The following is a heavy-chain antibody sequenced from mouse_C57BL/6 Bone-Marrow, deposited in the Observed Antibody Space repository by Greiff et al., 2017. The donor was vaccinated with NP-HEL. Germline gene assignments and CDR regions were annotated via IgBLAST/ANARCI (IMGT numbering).Heavy chain of an antibody. CDR2: IDPSDSYT. D-gene: IGHD1-1*01. J-gene: IGHJ3*01. CDR1: GYTFTTYW. Sequence: QVQLQQSGAELVKPGASVKLSCKASGYTFTTYWMQWVKQRPGQGLEWIGEIDPSDSYTNYNQKFKGKATLTVDTSSSTANMQLSSLTSEDSAVYYCARKAYYGRSYEFAYWGQGTPVTVSA. V-gene: IGHV1-50*01. CDR3: ARKAYYGRSYEFAY.